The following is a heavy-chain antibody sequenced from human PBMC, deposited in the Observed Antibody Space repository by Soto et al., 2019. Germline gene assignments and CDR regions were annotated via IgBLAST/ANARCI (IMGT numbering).Heavy chain of an antibody. J-gene: IGHJ4*02. V-gene: IGHV3-23*01. CDR3: AKDAPGSGWLSDY. CDR1: GFTFSIYA. D-gene: IGHD3-22*01. CDR2: ISGNGGT. Sequence: EVQLLESGGGLVQPGGSLRLSCAASGFTFSIYAMSWVRQVPGKGLEWVSTISGNGGTSYADFVRGRFTISRDNSKNTLYQQMNSLRVDDTAIYYCAKDAPGSGWLSDYWGQGTLVTVSS.